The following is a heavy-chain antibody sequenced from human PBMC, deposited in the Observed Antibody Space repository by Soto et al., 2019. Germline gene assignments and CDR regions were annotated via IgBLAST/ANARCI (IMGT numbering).Heavy chain of an antibody. V-gene: IGHV3-23*01. CDR3: ARGDRGGSGSPASYYYSGLDV. J-gene: IGHJ6*02. D-gene: IGHD3-10*01. Sequence: GGSLRLSCAASGFTFSAYAMSWVRQAPGKGLEWVSSVSAGGDMTYYSDSVKGRFTISRDNSNNSLFLQMNSLRAEDTALYYCARGDRGGSGSPASYYYSGLDVWGQGTTVTVSS. CDR1: GFTFSAYA. CDR2: VSAGGDMT.